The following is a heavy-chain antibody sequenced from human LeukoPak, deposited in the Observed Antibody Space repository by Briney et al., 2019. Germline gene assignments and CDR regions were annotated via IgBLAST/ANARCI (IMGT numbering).Heavy chain of an antibody. CDR3: ARGGSGWFDAFDI. V-gene: IGHV1-2*02. Sequence: ASVKVSCKASGYTFTGYFMHWVRQAPGQGLEWMGWINPNSGGTNYAQKFQGRGTMTRDTSISTAYMELSRLRSYDTAVYYCARGGSGWFDAFDIWGQGTMVTVSS. CDR2: INPNSGGT. J-gene: IGHJ3*02. D-gene: IGHD6-19*01. CDR1: GYTFTGYF.